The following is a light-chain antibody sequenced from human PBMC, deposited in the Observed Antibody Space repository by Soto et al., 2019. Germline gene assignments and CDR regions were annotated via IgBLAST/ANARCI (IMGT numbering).Light chain of an antibody. J-gene: IGLJ1*01. Sequence: QSALTQPPSLSGSPGQSITISCTGTSSDVGGYTSVSWYQQHPGKAPKLVIYEVSDRPSGVSSRFSGSKSGNTASLTISWLQAEDEADYYCSSYTSDSTYVFGTGTKLTVL. CDR2: EVS. CDR3: SSYTSDSTYV. CDR1: SSDVGGYTS. V-gene: IGLV2-14*01.